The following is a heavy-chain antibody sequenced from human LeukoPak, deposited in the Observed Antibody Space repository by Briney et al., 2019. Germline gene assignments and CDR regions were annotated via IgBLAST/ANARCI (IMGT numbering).Heavy chain of an antibody. Sequence: SETLSLTCTVSGGSISSSSYYWGWIRQPPGKGLEWIGSIYYSGSTYYNPSLKSRVTISVDTSKNQFSLKLSSVTAADTALYYCARSSDYGGTSVQVDYWGQGTLVTVSS. J-gene: IGHJ4*02. CDR1: GGSISSSSYY. CDR3: ARSSDYGGTSVQVDY. CDR2: IYYSGST. D-gene: IGHD4-23*01. V-gene: IGHV4-39*07.